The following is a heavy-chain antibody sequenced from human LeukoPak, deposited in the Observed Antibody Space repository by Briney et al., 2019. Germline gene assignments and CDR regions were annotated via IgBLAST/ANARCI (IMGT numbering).Heavy chain of an antibody. D-gene: IGHD5-12*01. Sequence: PGGSLRLSCAASGFTFNKYWLTWVRQAPGKGLEWVANIKQDGSEKYYVDSVKGRFTISRDNAKNSLYLQMNSLRAEDTAVYYCAKLGYSGYDSFDYWGQGTLVTVSS. CDR2: IKQDGSEK. CDR3: AKLGYSGYDSFDY. J-gene: IGHJ4*02. V-gene: IGHV3-7*01. CDR1: GFTFNKYW.